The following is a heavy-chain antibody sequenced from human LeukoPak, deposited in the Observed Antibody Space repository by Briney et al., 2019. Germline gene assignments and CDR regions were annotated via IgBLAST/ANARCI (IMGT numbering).Heavy chain of an antibody. CDR3: ARGGVYSSSSADY. CDR1: GYTFTSFF. J-gene: IGHJ4*02. Sequence: ASVKVSCKASGYTFTSFFIHWVRRAPGQGLEWMGWINPNSGGVNYAQTFQGRIALTRDTSATTVYMELTSLTSDDTAVYYCARGGVYSSSSADYWGLGTLVTVSS. D-gene: IGHD6-6*01. V-gene: IGHV1-2*02. CDR2: INPNSGGV.